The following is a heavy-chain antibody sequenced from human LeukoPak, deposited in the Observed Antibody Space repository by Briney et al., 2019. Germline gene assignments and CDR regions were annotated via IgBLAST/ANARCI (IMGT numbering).Heavy chain of an antibody. V-gene: IGHV3-23*01. CDR3: AKDAIYGDGYWEFDY. J-gene: IGHJ4*02. CDR1: GFNFGGYS. D-gene: IGHD2-21*01. CDR2: VLSGGGST. Sequence: PGGSLRLSCEGSGFNFGGYSMSWVRQAPGKGLEWVSGVLSGGGSTYYADAVKGRFTISRDNSWSTLYLQMNSLRAEDTAVYYSAKDAIYGDGYWEFDYWGQGTLVTVSS.